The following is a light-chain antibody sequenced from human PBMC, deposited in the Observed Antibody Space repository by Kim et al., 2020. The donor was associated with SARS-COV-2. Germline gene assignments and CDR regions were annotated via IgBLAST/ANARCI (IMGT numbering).Light chain of an antibody. CDR2: GVS. J-gene: IGKJ4*01. V-gene: IGKV3-15*01. CDR1: QSVGIS. CDR3: QQYNNWPPGVS. Sequence: ETLMTQSPATLSVFPGERVTLSCRASQSVGISLAWYQQKPGQAPRLLIYGVSRRATDIPDRFSGSGSGTEFTLTINSLQSEDFGIYYCQQYNNWPPGVSFGGGTKLEI.